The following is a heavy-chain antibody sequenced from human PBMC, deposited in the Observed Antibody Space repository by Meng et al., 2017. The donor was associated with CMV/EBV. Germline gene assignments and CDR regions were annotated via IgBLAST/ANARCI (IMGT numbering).Heavy chain of an antibody. J-gene: IGHJ4*01. CDR1: GFTFSNYA. Sequence: GESLKISCAASGFTFSNYAMSWVRQAPGKGLEWVSTISSSGGSTDYADSVKGRFTISRDNSKNSLYLQMNSLRAEDTAAYYCAKGGGGYASDYWGHGTLVTVSS. D-gene: IGHD5-12*01. CDR2: ISSSGGST. V-gene: IGHV3-23*01. CDR3: AKGGGGYASDY.